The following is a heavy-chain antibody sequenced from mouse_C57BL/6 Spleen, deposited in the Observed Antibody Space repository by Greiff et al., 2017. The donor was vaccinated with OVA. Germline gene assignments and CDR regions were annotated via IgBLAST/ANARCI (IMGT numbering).Heavy chain of an antibody. V-gene: IGHV1-76*01. J-gene: IGHJ3*01. Sequence: VKLVESGAELVRPGASVKLSCKASGYTFTDYYINWLKQRPGQGLEWIARIYPGSGNTYYNEKFKGKATLTAEKSSSTAYMQLSSLTSEDSAVYFCARGGYYGDWFAYWGQGTLVTVSA. CDR2: IYPGSGNT. D-gene: IGHD2-1*01. CDR1: GYTFTDYY. CDR3: ARGGYYGDWFAY.